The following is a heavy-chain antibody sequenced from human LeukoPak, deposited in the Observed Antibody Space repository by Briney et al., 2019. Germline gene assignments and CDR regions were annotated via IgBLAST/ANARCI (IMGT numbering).Heavy chain of an antibody. CDR3: ARQGLQQLLPGSNF. CDR2: IYYSGAT. CDR1: GGSISSTSYY. V-gene: IGHV4-39*01. D-gene: IGHD6-13*01. Sequence: SETLSLTCTVSGGSISSTSYYWGWIRQAPGKGLEWLASIYYSGATYYNPSLKSRLTVSGDTSNNQFSLELTSVTAADTAVYYCARQGLQQLLPGSNFWGQGTLVTVSS. J-gene: IGHJ4*02.